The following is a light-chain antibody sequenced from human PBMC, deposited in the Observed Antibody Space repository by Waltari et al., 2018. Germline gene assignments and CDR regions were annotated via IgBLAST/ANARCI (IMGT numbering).Light chain of an antibody. CDR3: QQSNNLPVT. V-gene: IGKV1-33*01. CDR1: QDIRNN. Sequence: DIQMTQSPSSLSASVGERVTITCQANQDIRNNLNWYQQKPGKAPNHLIFEASTLETGVPSRFSGSGFGRDFSFTISSLQSEDIATYFCQQSNNLPVTFGPGTKVHIK. J-gene: IGKJ3*01. CDR2: EAS.